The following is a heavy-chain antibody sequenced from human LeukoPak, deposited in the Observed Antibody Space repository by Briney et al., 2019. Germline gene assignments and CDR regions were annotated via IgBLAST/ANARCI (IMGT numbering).Heavy chain of an antibody. V-gene: IGHV3-30-3*01. D-gene: IGHD6-13*01. CDR1: GFTFSSYA. Sequence: GGSLRLSCAASGFTFSSYAMHWVRQAPGKGLEWVAVISYDGSNKYYADSVKGRFTISRDNSKNTLYLQMNSLRAEDTAVYYCARYSSSWPYWGQGTLVTVSS. CDR3: ARYSSSWPY. J-gene: IGHJ4*02. CDR2: ISYDGSNK.